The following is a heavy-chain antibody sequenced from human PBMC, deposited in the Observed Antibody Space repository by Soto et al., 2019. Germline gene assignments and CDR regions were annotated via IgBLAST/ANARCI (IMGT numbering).Heavy chain of an antibody. CDR1: GASIRSYH. Sequence: QVQLQESGPGLVKPSETLSLTCAVSGASIRSYHWSWIRQPAGKGLEWIGRMQHTGNTNYNPSLQSRVTMSVETSKNQISLKMTSVTAADTAVYFCAKDVSSRRWFDPWGQGILVIVSS. CDR3: AKDVSSRRWFDP. V-gene: IGHV4-4*07. J-gene: IGHJ5*02. CDR2: MQHTGNT. D-gene: IGHD3-16*01.